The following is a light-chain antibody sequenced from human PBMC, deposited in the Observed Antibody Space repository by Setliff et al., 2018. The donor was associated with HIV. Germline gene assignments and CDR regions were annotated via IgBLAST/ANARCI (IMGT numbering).Light chain of an antibody. CDR3: QNLNSNPPFT. J-gene: IGKJ3*01. CDR1: QAIGNY. Sequence: DIQLTQSPSFLSASVGDRVTISCRASQAIGNYLAWYQQQLGKAPKLLIYTASTLQNGVPSRFSGSGSGTDFTLTISSLQPEDSATYYCQNLNSNPPFTFGPGTKVDIK. CDR2: TAS. V-gene: IGKV1-9*01.